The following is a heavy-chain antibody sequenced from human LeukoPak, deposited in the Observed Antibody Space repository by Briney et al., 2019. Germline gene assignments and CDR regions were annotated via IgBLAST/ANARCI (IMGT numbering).Heavy chain of an antibody. CDR3: ARVSHYYDSSRLDY. J-gene: IGHJ4*02. V-gene: IGHV4-30-2*01. D-gene: IGHD3-22*01. CDR2: IYHSGST. CDR1: GGSISSGGYY. Sequence: SETLSLTCTVSGGSISSGGYYWRWIRQPPGKGLEWIGYIYHSGSTYYNPSLKSRVTISVDRSKNQFSLKLSSVTAADTAVYFCARVSHYYDSSRLDYWGQGTLVTVSS.